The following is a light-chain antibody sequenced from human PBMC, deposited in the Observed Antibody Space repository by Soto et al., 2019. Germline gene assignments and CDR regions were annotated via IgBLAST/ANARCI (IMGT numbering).Light chain of an antibody. CDR2: DAS. J-gene: IGKJ4*01. Sequence: IVLTQSPATLSLSPGEIATLSCRASQTVSRYLAWYQQKPGQAPRLLIYDASKRATGIPARFSGSGFGTDFTLTISSLEPEDFAVYYCQQRTNGLTCGGGTKGDIK. CDR3: QQRTNGLT. CDR1: QTVSRY. V-gene: IGKV3-11*01.